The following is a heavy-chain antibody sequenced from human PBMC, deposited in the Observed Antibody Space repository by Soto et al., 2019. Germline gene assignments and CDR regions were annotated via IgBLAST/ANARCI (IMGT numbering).Heavy chain of an antibody. V-gene: IGHV3-30-3*01. CDR3: ARDAIYDGSGYYGSYFDY. J-gene: IGHJ4*02. CDR1: AFTFRSYA. D-gene: IGHD3-22*01. Sequence: QVQLVESGGGVVQPGRSLRLSCAASAFTFRSYAMHWVRQAPGKGLEWVAVISYDGTYKYYADSVKRRFTISRDNSKNTLYLQMSSLRPEDTAVYYCARDAIYDGSGYYGSYFDYWGPGSLVTVSS. CDR2: ISYDGTYK.